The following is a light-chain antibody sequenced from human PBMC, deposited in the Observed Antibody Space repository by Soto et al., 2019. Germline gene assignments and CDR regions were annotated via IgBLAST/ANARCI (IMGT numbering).Light chain of an antibody. CDR3: QQYSNWPPWT. V-gene: IGKV3-15*01. J-gene: IGKJ1*01. CDR2: GAS. CDR1: QSVSSN. Sequence: EIVRTQSPATLSVSPGERATLSCRASQSVSSNLAWYQQKPGQAPRLLIYGASTRATGIPARFSGSGSGTEFTLTISSLQSEDFAVYSCQQYSNWPPWTFGQGTKVDI.